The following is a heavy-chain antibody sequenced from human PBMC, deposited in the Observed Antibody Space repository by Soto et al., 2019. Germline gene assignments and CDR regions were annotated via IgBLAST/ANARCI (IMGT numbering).Heavy chain of an antibody. V-gene: IGHV1-69*13. Sequence: ASVKVSCKASGGTFSSYAISWVRQAPGQGLEWMGGIIPIFGTANYAQKFQGRVTITADASTSTVYMELSSLRSEDTAVYYCARDLVVPAVIGGMDVWGQGTTVTVSS. D-gene: IGHD2-2*01. J-gene: IGHJ6*02. CDR3: ARDLVVPAVIGGMDV. CDR1: GGTFSSYA. CDR2: IIPIFGTA.